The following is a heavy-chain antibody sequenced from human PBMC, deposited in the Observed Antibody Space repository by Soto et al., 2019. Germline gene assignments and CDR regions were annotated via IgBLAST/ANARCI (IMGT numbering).Heavy chain of an antibody. D-gene: IGHD2-15*01. Sequence: PSETLSLTCGVSGDYIGGGGDSWRWIRQPPGKGLEWIGYIYHSGSTYYNPSLKSRVTISVDRSKNQFSLKLSSVTAADTAVYYCARGGNGGNLFDYWGQGTLVTVSS. CDR2: IYHSGST. CDR1: GDYIGGGGDS. CDR3: ARGGNGGNLFDY. V-gene: IGHV4-30-2*01. J-gene: IGHJ4*02.